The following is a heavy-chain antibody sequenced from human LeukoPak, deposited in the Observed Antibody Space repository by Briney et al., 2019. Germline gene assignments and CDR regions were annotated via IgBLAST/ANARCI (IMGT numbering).Heavy chain of an antibody. Sequence: SETLSLTCTVPGGSISSSYWSWIRPPPGKGLERIGYIYTSGSTNYNPSLKSRVTISVDTSKNQFSLKLSSVTAADTAVYYCARREPLGYYYMDVWGKGTTVTVSS. D-gene: IGHD1-26*01. CDR3: ARREPLGYYYMDV. V-gene: IGHV4-4*09. J-gene: IGHJ6*03. CDR1: GGSISSSY. CDR2: IYTSGST.